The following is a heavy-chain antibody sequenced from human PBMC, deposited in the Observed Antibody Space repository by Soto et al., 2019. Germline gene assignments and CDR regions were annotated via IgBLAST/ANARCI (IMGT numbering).Heavy chain of an antibody. V-gene: IGHV3-23*01. Sequence: LRLSCTGSGFSFFSYAMSWVRQAPGKGLDWVSTISGSGGHTYYSDSVKGRFVVSRDNEKNTVYLHMSSLTGEDTAVYFCAKIEMGWFAHCGQGTQVTVSS. CDR2: ISGSGGHT. D-gene: IGHD2-8*01. CDR3: AKIEMGWFAH. CDR1: GFSFFSYA. J-gene: IGHJ5*02.